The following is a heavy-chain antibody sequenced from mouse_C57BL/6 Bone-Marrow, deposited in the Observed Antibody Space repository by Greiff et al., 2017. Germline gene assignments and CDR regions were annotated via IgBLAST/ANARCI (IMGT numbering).Heavy chain of an antibody. V-gene: IGHV1-39*01. J-gene: IGHJ4*01. Sequence: VQLQQSGPELVKPGASLKISCKASGYSFTDYNMNWVKQSNGKSLEWIGVINPNYGTTSYNQKFKGKSTAYMQLNSLTSEDSAVYSCARGYDYDCAMDYWCRGTSITVSA. CDR1: GYSFTDYN. D-gene: IGHD2-4*01. CDR3: ARGYDYDCAMDY. CDR2: INPNYGTT.